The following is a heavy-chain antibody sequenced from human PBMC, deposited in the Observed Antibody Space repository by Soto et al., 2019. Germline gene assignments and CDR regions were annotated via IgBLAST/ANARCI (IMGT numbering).Heavy chain of an antibody. J-gene: IGHJ6*02. Sequence: QVQLVESGGGVVQPGRSLRLSCAASGFTFSSYGMHWVRQAPGKGLEWVAVIWYDGSNKYYADSVNGRFTISRDNSKNPLYLQLNSLRAEDTAVYYCARDEIAARWGDYYYYGMDVWGQGTTVTVSS. D-gene: IGHD6-6*01. CDR2: IWYDGSNK. V-gene: IGHV3-33*01. CDR1: GFTFSSYG. CDR3: ARDEIAARWGDYYYYGMDV.